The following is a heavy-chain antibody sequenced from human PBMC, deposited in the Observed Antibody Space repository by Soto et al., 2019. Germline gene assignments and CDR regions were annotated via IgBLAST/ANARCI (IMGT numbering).Heavy chain of an antibody. CDR2: ISGYNGNT. D-gene: IGHD6-19*01. CDR3: ARHFGPSSGTSLDY. J-gene: IGHJ4*02. CDR1: GYTFTTYG. Sequence: ASVKVSCKASGYTFTTYGISWVRQAPGQGLEWMGWISGYNGNTNYAQKLQGRVTMTTDTSTSTAYMELRSLRSDDTAVYYCARHFGPSSGTSLDYWGQGTLVTVSS. V-gene: IGHV1-18*01.